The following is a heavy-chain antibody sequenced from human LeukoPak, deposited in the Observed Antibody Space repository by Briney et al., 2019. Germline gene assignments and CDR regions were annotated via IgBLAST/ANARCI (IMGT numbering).Heavy chain of an antibody. Sequence: PGGSLRLSCTASAFTFDNFPMPWVRQAPGKGLDWVALILKDGSNAFYADSVKGRFTISRDNSGNTLFLQMNSLRAEDTGIYDCARDFHYFFGYCGQGTLVTVSS. CDR1: AFTFDNFP. J-gene: IGHJ4*02. CDR2: ILKDGSNA. D-gene: IGHD3-10*01. CDR3: ARDFHYFFGY. V-gene: IGHV3-30-3*01.